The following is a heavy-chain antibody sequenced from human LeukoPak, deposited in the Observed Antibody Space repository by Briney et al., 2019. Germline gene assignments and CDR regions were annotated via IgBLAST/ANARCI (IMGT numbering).Heavy chain of an antibody. Sequence: ASVKVSCKASGYTFTSYDINWVRQATGQGLEWMGWINPNSGDTNYAQKFQGRVTMTRDTSISTAYMELSRLRSDDTAVYYCARGGIVVVPAASVFDPWGQGTLVTASS. V-gene: IGHV1-2*02. D-gene: IGHD2-2*01. CDR3: ARGGIVVVPAASVFDP. J-gene: IGHJ5*02. CDR2: INPNSGDT. CDR1: GYTFTSYD.